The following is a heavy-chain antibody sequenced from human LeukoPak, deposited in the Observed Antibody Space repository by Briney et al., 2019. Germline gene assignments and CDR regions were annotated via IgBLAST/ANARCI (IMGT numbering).Heavy chain of an antibody. CDR2: ISDIGSI. CDR1: GCSISSYY. Sequence: SETLSLTCTVSGCSISSYYWSWIRQPPGKGLEWIAYISDIGSINYSPSLKSRVTISLDTSKNQFSLKLSSVTAADTAVYYCAGHHPRNTVDFWGQGTLVTVSS. V-gene: IGHV4-59*08. D-gene: IGHD2/OR15-2a*01. CDR3: AGHHPRNTVDF. J-gene: IGHJ4*02.